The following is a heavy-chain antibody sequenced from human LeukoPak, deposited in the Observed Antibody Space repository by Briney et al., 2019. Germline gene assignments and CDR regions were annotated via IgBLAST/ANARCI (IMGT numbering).Heavy chain of an antibody. D-gene: IGHD6-19*01. CDR2: INPNSGGT. CDR1: GYTFTGYY. CDR3: ATSIAVAGTGFDY. V-gene: IGHV1-2*06. Sequence: GASVTVSCTASGYTFTGYYMHWVRQAPGQGLEWMGRINPNSGGTNYAQKFQGRVTMTRDTSISTAYMELSRLRSDDTAVYYCATSIAVAGTGFDYWGQGTLVTVSS. J-gene: IGHJ4*02.